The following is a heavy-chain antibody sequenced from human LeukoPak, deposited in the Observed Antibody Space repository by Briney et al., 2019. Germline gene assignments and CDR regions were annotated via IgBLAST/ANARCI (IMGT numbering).Heavy chain of an antibody. CDR1: GYTFTSYD. CDR3: AGWNYGSGSYSGYMDV. Sequence: ASVKVSCKASGYTFTSYDINWVRQATGQGLEWMGWMNPNSGNTGYAQKFQGRVTMTRNTSISTAYMELSSLRSEDTAVYYCAGWNYGSGSYSGYMDVWGKGTTVTVSS. J-gene: IGHJ6*03. D-gene: IGHD3-10*01. CDR2: MNPNSGNT. V-gene: IGHV1-8*01.